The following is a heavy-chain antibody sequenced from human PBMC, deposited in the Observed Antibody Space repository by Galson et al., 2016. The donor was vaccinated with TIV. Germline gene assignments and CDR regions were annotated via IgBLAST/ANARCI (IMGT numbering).Heavy chain of an antibody. Sequence: PALVKPTQTLTLTCTFSGFSLNSNGVGVGWIRQPPGKALEWLALIYWDNDERYSPSLKSRLTISKDTSKNQVVLRMTSMDPVDTATYYCAHRRRDNGVWYTLDYWGQGILVTVSS. J-gene: IGHJ4*02. CDR3: AHRRRDNGVWYTLDY. V-gene: IGHV2-5*02. D-gene: IGHD2-8*01. CDR1: GFSLNSNGVG. CDR2: IYWDNDE.